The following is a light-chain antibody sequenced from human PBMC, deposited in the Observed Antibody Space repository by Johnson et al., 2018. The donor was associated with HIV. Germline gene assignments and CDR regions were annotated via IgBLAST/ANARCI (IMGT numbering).Light chain of an antibody. CDR2: DNN. CDR3: GTWDSSLTTSYV. V-gene: IGLV1-51*01. J-gene: IGLJ1*01. CDR1: SSNIGNNY. Sequence: QSVLTQPPSVSAAPGQKVTISCSGSSSNIGNNYVSWYQQLPGTAPKLLIYDNNKRPSGIPDRFSGSMSGTSATLGITGLQTGDEADYYCGTWDSSLTTSYVFGTGTKVIVV.